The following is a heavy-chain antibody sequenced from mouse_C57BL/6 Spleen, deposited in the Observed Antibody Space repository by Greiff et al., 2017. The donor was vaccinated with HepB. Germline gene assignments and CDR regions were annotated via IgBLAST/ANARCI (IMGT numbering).Heavy chain of an antibody. CDR1: GYTFTGYW. V-gene: IGHV1-9*01. Sequence: VQLQQSGAELMKPGASVKLSCKATGYTFTGYWIEWVKQRPGHGLEWIGEILPGSGSTNYNEKFKGKATFTADTSSNTAYMQLSSLTTEDSAIYYCARRSFYYGSSHYYAMDYWGQGTSVTVSS. D-gene: IGHD1-1*01. CDR2: ILPGSGST. CDR3: ARRSFYYGSSHYYAMDY. J-gene: IGHJ4*01.